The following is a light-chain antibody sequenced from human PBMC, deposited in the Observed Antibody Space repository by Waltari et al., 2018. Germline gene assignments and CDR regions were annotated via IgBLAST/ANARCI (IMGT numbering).Light chain of an antibody. CDR1: QSINTW. CDR3: QQYDSYLFT. Sequence: DIRMTQFPSNLSASVGDRVTITCRASQSINTWLAWYQQRPGKAPKVLIYKASTLESGVPSRFSGSGSGTEFTLTISSLQPDDFATYYCQQYDSYLFTFGPGTTVDVK. CDR2: KAS. V-gene: IGKV1-5*03. J-gene: IGKJ3*01.